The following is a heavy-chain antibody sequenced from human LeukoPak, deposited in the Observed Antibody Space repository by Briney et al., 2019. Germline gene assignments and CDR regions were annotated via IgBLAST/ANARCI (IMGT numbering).Heavy chain of an antibody. CDR1: GYTFTGYY. CDR3: ARGRYLDWLLRGYYYYYYMDV. V-gene: IGHV1-2*02. D-gene: IGHD3-9*01. J-gene: IGHJ6*03. Sequence: ASVKVSCKASGYTFTGYYMHWVRQAPGQGLEWMGWINPNSGGTNYAQKFQGRVTMTRDTSISTAYMELSRLRSDDTAVYYCARGRYLDWLLRGYYYYYYMDVWGKGTTVTISS. CDR2: INPNSGGT.